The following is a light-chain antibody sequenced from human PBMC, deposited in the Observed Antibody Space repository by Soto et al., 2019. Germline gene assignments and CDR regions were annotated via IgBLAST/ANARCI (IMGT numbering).Light chain of an antibody. J-gene: IGKJ2*01. Sequence: DIVMTQSPLSLPVTPGEPASISCRSSQSLLHGNGRNYFDWYLQKPGQSPHLLIYLGSIRASGVPARFSGSGSGTDFTLKISRVVAEDVGVYYGMQALQTPYTFGHGNKLEIK. CDR3: MQALQTPYT. CDR2: LGS. V-gene: IGKV2-28*01. CDR1: QSLLHGNGRNY.